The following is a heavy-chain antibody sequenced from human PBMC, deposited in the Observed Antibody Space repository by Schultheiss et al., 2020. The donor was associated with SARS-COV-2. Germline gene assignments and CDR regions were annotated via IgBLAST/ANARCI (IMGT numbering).Heavy chain of an antibody. CDR1: GYTFTGYY. CDR2: INAGNGNT. Sequence: ASVKVSCKASGYTFTGYYMHWVRQAPGQRLEWMGWINAGNGNTNYAQKLQGRVTMTTDTSTSTAYMELRSLRSDDTAVYYCARDCSSTSWGDAFDIWGQGTIVTVSS. D-gene: IGHD2-2*01. J-gene: IGHJ3*02. V-gene: IGHV1-18*04. CDR3: ARDCSSTSWGDAFDI.